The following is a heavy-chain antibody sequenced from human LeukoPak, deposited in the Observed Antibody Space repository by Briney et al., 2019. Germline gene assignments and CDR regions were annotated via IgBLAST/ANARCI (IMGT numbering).Heavy chain of an antibody. CDR1: GGSISSSNYY. V-gene: IGHV4-39*07. D-gene: IGHD6-19*01. CDR3: ARARYSSGWYPDY. Sequence: PSETLSLTCTVSGGSISSSNYYWGWIRQPPGKGLEWIGSIYYSGSTYYNPSLKSRVTISVDTSKNQFSLKLSSVTAADTAVYYCARARYSSGWYPDYWGQGTLVTVSS. CDR2: IYYSGST. J-gene: IGHJ4*02.